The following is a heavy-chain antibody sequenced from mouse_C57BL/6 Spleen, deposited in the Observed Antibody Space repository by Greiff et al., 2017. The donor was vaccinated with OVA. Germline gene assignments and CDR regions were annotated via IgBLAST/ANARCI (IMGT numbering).Heavy chain of an antibody. V-gene: IGHV1-59*01. CDR3: ARSRAIYYDYDEGAMDY. J-gene: IGHJ4*01. Sequence: QVQLQQPGAELVRPGTSVKLSCKASGYTFTSYWMHWVKQRPGQGLEWIGVIDPSDSYTNYNQKFKGKATLTVDTSSSTAYMQLSSLTSEDSAVYYCARSRAIYYDYDEGAMDYWGQGTSVTVSS. CDR1: GYTFTSYW. CDR2: IDPSDSYT. D-gene: IGHD2-4*01.